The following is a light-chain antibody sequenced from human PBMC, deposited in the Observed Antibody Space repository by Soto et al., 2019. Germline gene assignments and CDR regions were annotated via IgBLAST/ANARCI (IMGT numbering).Light chain of an antibody. CDR1: QSISSW. J-gene: IGKJ4*01. CDR3: HQYNSYPLS. Sequence: DIQMTQSPSTLSASVGDRVTITCRASQSISSWLAWYQQKPGKAPKLLIYKASGLESGVLSRFSGSGSGTEFTLTISSLQPDDFATYYCHQYNSYPLSFGGGTKVDIK. V-gene: IGKV1-5*03. CDR2: KAS.